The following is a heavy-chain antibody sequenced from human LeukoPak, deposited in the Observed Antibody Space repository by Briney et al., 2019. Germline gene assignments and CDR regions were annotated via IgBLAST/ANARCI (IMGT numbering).Heavy chain of an antibody. Sequence: PSETLSLTCTVSGDSMRGDSYFWSWIRQPAGKGLEWIGRSYSSGNTYYNPSLESRVTISLDTPRNQFSLKVSSVTAADTAVYYCATARADHGDYNSFYYMDVWGKGTTVTVSS. CDR2: SYSSGNT. CDR3: ATARADHGDYNSFYYMDV. CDR1: GDSMRGDSYF. V-gene: IGHV4-61*02. D-gene: IGHD4-17*01. J-gene: IGHJ6*03.